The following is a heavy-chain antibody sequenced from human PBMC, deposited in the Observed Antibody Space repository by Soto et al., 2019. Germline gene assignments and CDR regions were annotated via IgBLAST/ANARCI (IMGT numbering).Heavy chain of an antibody. CDR2: INAGNGNT. V-gene: IGHV1-3*01. J-gene: IGHJ3*02. D-gene: IGHD2-8*01. Sequence: ASVKVSCKASGYTFTSYAMHCVRQAPGQRLEWMGWINAGNGNTKYSQKFQGRVTISVDTSKNQFSLKLSSVTAADTAVYYCARINDDAFDIWVQGTMVTVSS. CDR1: GYTFTSYA. CDR3: ARINDDAFDI.